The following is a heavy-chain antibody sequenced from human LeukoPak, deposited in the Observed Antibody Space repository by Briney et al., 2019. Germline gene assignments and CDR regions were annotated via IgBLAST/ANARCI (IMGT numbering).Heavy chain of an antibody. D-gene: IGHD3-10*01. CDR3: AHTASSPTMVRGAPRPFQH. CDR1: GFSLSTSGVG. Sequence: SGPTLVNPTQTLTLTCTFSGFSLSTSGVGVGWIRQPPGKALEWLALIYWDDDKRYSPSLKSRLTITKDTSKSQVVLTMTNMDPVDTATYYCAHTASSPTMVRGAPRPFQHWGQGTLVTVSS. V-gene: IGHV2-5*02. J-gene: IGHJ1*01. CDR2: IYWDDDK.